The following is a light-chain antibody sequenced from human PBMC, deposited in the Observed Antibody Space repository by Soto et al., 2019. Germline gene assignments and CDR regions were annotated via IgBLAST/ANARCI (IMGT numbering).Light chain of an antibody. CDR1: QSVSSN. J-gene: IGKJ2*01. V-gene: IGKV3-15*01. Sequence: EIVMTQSPATLSVSPGERATLSCRARQSVSSNLAWYQRKPGQAPRLLIYGASTRATGIPARFSGSGSGTEFTLTISSLQSEDFAVYYCQQYNNWPYTFGQGTKLEIK. CDR3: QQYNNWPYT. CDR2: GAS.